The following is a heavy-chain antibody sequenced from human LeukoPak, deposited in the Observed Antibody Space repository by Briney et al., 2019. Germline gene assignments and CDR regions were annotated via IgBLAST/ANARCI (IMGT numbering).Heavy chain of an antibody. V-gene: IGHV1-69*13. CDR1: GGTFSSYA. Sequence: ASVKVSCKASGGTFSSYAISWVRQAPGQGLEWMGGIIPIFGTANYAQKFQGRVTITADESTSTAYMELSSLRSEDTAVYYCARVADIAAPFDYWGQGTLVTVSS. D-gene: IGHD6-13*01. J-gene: IGHJ4*02. CDR3: ARVADIAAPFDY. CDR2: IIPIFGTA.